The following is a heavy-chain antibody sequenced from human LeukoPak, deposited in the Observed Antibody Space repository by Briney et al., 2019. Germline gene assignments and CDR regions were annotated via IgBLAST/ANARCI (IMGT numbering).Heavy chain of an antibody. J-gene: IGHJ4*02. V-gene: IGHV1-46*01. CDR3: ARALRMATIPGVNMNYLDY. Sequence: ASVMVSCKASGYTFTSYYMHWVRQAPGQGLEWMGIINPIGGSTIYAQKFQGRVTMTRDTSTSTVYMELSSLRSEDTAVYYCARALRMATIPGVNMNYLDYWGQGTLVTVSS. CDR1: GYTFTSYY. D-gene: IGHD5-24*01. CDR2: INPIGGST.